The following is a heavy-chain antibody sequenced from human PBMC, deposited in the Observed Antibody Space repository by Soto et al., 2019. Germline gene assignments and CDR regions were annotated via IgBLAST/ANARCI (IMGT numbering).Heavy chain of an antibody. CDR2: ITRNSGNK. CDR1: GFSFGSYA. Sequence: GGSLRLSCAASGFSFGSYAVHWVRQLPGKGLEWVSGITRNSGNKAYADSVKGLFIVSRDDAKNSLYLQKNSLRPEDTALYYCAKDKQGGTYFSGLDYWGQGTLVTVSS. D-gene: IGHD1-26*01. J-gene: IGHJ4*02. V-gene: IGHV3-9*01. CDR3: AKDKQGGTYFSGLDY.